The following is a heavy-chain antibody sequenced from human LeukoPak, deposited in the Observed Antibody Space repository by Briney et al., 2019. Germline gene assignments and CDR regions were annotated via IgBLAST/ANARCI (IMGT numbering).Heavy chain of an antibody. CDR3: ARPSLKYKALSDP. CDR1: GYTFTGYY. V-gene: IGHV1-2*02. CDR2: INPNSGGT. Sequence: ASVKVSCKASGYTFTGYYMHWVRQAPGQGLEWMGWINPNSGGTNYAQKFQGRVTMTRDTSISTAYMELSRLRSDDTAGYYCARPSLKYKALSDPWGQGTLVTVSS. D-gene: IGHD3-16*02. J-gene: IGHJ5*02.